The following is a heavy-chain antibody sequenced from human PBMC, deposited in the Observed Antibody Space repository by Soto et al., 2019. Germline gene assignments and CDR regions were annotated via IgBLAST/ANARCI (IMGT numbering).Heavy chain of an antibody. J-gene: IGHJ5*02. V-gene: IGHV4-31*03. CDR3: ARGGIAGHRFGP. Sequence: QVQLQESGPGLVKPSQTLSLTCTVFGDSISNGGFYYSWIRQHPGQGLEWVGYIFHSGSTLSNPSLRRRVTPSADTSKNPLFLKLTPVTAAGTAVYYCARGGIAGHRFGPLGQGTLVTVSA. CDR2: IFHSGST. CDR1: GDSISNGGFY. D-gene: IGHD2-15*01.